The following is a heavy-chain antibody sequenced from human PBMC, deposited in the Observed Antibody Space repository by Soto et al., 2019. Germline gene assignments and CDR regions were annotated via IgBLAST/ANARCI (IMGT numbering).Heavy chain of an antibody. CDR3: ARDFFGYYFSGQGHNHYYMDV. CDR1: GFTFSSYS. V-gene: IGHV3-21*01. Sequence: GGSLRLSCAASGFTFSSYSMNWVRQAPGKGLEWVSSISSSSSYIYYADSVKGRFTISRDNAKNSLYLQMNSLRAEDTAVYYCARDFFGYYFSGQGHNHYYMDVWGKGSTVPVSS. CDR2: ISSSSSYI. J-gene: IGHJ6*03. D-gene: IGHD3-10*01.